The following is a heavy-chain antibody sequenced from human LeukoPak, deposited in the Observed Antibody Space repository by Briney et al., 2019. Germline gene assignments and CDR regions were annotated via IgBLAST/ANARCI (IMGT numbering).Heavy chain of an antibody. CDR1: GFTFSSYS. CDR2: ISGSSSYI. Sequence: GGSLRLSCAASGFTFSSYSMNWVRQAPGKGLEWVSSISGSSSYIYYADSVKGRFTISRDNAKNSLYLQMNSLRAEDTAVYYCARASTVTPFDPWGQGTLVTVSS. CDR3: ARASTVTPFDP. D-gene: IGHD4-17*01. V-gene: IGHV3-21*01. J-gene: IGHJ5*02.